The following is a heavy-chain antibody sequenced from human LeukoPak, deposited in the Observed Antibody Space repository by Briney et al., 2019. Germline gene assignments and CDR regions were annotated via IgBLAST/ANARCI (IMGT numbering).Heavy chain of an antibody. J-gene: IGHJ4*02. CDR2: ISSSSSHI. D-gene: IGHD2-15*01. V-gene: IGHV3-21*04. Sequence: PGGSLRLSCAASGFTFSSYTMNWVRQAPGKGLEWVSLISSSSSHIHYADSVRGRFTISRDNAKNTLYLQMNSLKAEDTAVYYCAKSLITATAGLADYWGQGTLVTVSS. CDR3: AKSLITATAGLADY. CDR1: GFTFSSYT.